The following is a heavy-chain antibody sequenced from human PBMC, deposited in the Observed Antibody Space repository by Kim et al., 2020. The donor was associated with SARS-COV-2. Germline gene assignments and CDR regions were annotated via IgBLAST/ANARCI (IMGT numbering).Heavy chain of an antibody. CDR2: IKQDGSEK. Sequence: GGSLRLSCAASGFTFSSYWMSWVRQAPGKGLEWVANIKQDGSEKYYVDSVKGRFTISRDNAKNSLYLQMNSLRAEDTAVYYCARDSLGGFGELFLFDYWGQGTLVTVSS. J-gene: IGHJ4*02. CDR3: ARDSLGGFGELFLFDY. D-gene: IGHD3-10*01. CDR1: GFTFSSYW. V-gene: IGHV3-7*01.